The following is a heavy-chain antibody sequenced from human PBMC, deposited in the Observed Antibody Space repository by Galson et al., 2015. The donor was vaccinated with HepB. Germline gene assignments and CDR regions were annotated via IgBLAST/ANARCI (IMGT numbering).Heavy chain of an antibody. D-gene: IGHD6-19*01. CDR2: ISGSGSTT. Sequence: SLRLSCAASGFTFSTYAMSWVRQAPGKGLEWVSAISGSGSTTYYADSVKGRFTISRDNSKNTVYLQMNSLRTEDTAVYFCANEGQWLKAHFDYWGQGTRVIVSS. CDR1: GFTFSTYA. J-gene: IGHJ4*02. CDR3: ANEGQWLKAHFDY. V-gene: IGHV3-23*01.